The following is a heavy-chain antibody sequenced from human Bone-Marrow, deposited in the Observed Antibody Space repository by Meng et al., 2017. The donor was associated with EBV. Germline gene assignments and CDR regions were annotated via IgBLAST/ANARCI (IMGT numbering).Heavy chain of an antibody. D-gene: IGHD1-26*01. Sequence: QGRLVQSGAEVKKPGSSVQVSCKASGGTFRSYAISWVGQAPGQGLEWMGGIIPIFGTANYAQKFQGRVTITADKSTSTAYMELSSLRSEDTAVYYCASTRGIWYDFDYWGQGTLVTVSS. V-gene: IGHV1-69*06. CDR3: ASTRGIWYDFDY. CDR2: IIPIFGTA. J-gene: IGHJ4*02. CDR1: GGTFRSYA.